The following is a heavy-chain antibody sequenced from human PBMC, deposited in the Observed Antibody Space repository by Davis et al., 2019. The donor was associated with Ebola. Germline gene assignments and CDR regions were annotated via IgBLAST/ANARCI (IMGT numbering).Heavy chain of an antibody. CDR2: IYYSGST. J-gene: IGHJ6*03. CDR3: ARYSRIAAGYYYYMDV. D-gene: IGHD6-13*01. CDR1: GGSISSGGYY. Sequence: PGGSLRLSCAVSGGSISSGGYYWSWIRQPPGKGLEWIGYIYYSGSTNYNPSLKSRVTISVDTSKNQFSLKLSSVTAADTAVYYCARYSRIAAGYYYYMDVWGKGTTVTVSS. V-gene: IGHV4-61*08.